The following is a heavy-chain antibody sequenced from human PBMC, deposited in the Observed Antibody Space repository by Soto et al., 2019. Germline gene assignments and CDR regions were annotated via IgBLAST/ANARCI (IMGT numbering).Heavy chain of an antibody. CDR2: FIPIFVSA. D-gene: IGHD3-10*01. CDR3: ARDVSSDTTGFRGYDL. Sequence: SVQVSCKASGGTVSSYAITRVRQAPGKGLEWMGVFIPIFVSAHYAPKFQGRITITADESTSTAYMELSGLTSEDTAIYYCARDVSSDTTGFRGYDLWGQGTQVT. CDR1: GGTVSSYA. V-gene: IGHV1-69*13. J-gene: IGHJ4*02.